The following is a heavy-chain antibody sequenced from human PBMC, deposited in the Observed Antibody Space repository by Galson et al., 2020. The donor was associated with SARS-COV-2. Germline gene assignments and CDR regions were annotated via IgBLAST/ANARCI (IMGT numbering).Heavy chain of an antibody. Sequence: GESLKISCAASGFTLSSYGMHWVRQAPGKGLEWVADIWYDGSNKYYADSVKGRFTISRDNSKNTLYLEINSLRGDDTAVYYCARDGGIYDFLAGHLDYWGQGTVVTVSP. J-gene: IGHJ4*02. CDR1: GFTLSSYG. CDR3: ARDGGIYDFLAGHLDY. D-gene: IGHD3-3*01. CDR2: IWYDGSNK. V-gene: IGHV3-33*01.